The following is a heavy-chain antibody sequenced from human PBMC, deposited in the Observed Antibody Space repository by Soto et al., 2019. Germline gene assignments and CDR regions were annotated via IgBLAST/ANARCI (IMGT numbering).Heavy chain of an antibody. V-gene: IGHV4-39*01. CDR1: GGSMSSSSYW. CDR2: IHNTGST. D-gene: IGHD2-15*01. J-gene: IGHJ4*02. Sequence: PSETLSLTCTVSGGSMSSSSYWWGWIRQPPGKGLEWIGSIHNTGSTRYNPSLQSRVTISVDTSKNQFSLNLSSVTAADTAVYYCGRHLQYGGNTFWDYWGQGSQVTVYS. CDR3: GRHLQYGGNTFWDY.